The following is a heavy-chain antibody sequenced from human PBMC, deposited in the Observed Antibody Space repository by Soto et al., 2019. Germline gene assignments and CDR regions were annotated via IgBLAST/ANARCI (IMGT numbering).Heavy chain of an antibody. CDR3: AKDRGEYCSGGSCYTGFYYYYGMDV. CDR2: ISYDGSNK. V-gene: IGHV3-30*18. CDR1: GFTFSSYG. Sequence: QVQLVESGGGVVQPGRSLRLSCAASGFTFSSYGMHWVRQAPGKGLEWVAVISYDGSNKYYADSVKGRFTISRDNSKNTLYLQMNSLRAEDTAVYYCAKDRGEYCSGGSCYTGFYYYYGMDVW. J-gene: IGHJ6*01. D-gene: IGHD2-15*01.